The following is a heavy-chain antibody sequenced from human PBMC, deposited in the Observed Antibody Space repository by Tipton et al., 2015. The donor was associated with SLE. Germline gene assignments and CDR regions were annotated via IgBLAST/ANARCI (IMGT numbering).Heavy chain of an antibody. V-gene: IGHV1-69*05. CDR1: GGTFSSYA. CDR2: LFPIFGTA. CDR3: ARVHPDGGAFIPDY. J-gene: IGHJ4*02. D-gene: IGHD3-16*01. Sequence: QSGPEVKRPGSSVKVSCKASGGTFSSYAISWVRQAPGQGLEWMGGLFPIFGTANYAQKFQGRVTITTDESTSTAYMELNSLTSEYTAVYYCARVHPDGGAFIPDYGGQGTRLTVSS.